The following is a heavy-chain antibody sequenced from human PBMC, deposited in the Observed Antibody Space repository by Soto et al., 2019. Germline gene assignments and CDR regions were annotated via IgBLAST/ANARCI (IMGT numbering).Heavy chain of an antibody. Sequence: PSETLSLTCTVSGGSISSGGYYWSWIRQHPGKGLEWIGYIYYSGSTYYNPSLKSRVTISVDTSKNQFSLKLSSVTAADTAVYYCTRDYSKTIDYWGQGTLVTVSS. CDR1: GGSISSGGYY. CDR3: TRDYSKTIDY. J-gene: IGHJ4*02. CDR2: IYYSGST. D-gene: IGHD6-13*01. V-gene: IGHV4-31*03.